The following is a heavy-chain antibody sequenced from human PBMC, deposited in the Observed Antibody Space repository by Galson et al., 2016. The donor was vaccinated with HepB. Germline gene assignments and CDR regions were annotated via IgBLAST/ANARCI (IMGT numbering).Heavy chain of an antibody. CDR2: ISGTGATT. Sequence: SLRLSCAVSGLAFGSYTMSWVRQAPGKGLEWVSSISGTGATTYYADSVKGRFTISRDNSKDTVYLQMNSLRAEDTAVYYCARENYDLWSGYYFGGFDYWGQGSLVTVSS. V-gene: IGHV3-23*01. D-gene: IGHD3-3*01. CDR1: GLAFGSYT. CDR3: ARENYDLWSGYYFGGFDY. J-gene: IGHJ4*02.